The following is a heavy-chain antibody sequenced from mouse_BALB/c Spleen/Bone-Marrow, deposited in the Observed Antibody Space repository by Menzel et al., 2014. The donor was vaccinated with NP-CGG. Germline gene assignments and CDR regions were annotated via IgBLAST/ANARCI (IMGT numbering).Heavy chain of an antibody. CDR2: IDPANGNT. V-gene: IGHV14-3*02. CDR3: SSYAMDY. Sequence: EVQLQQSGAELVKPGASVKLSCTASGFNIKDTYMHWVKQRPEQGLEWIGRIDPANGNTKYDPKFQGKANITADTTSNTAYLQLSSLTSEDTAVYYGSSYAMDYWGQGTSVTVSS. J-gene: IGHJ4*01. CDR1: GFNIKDTY.